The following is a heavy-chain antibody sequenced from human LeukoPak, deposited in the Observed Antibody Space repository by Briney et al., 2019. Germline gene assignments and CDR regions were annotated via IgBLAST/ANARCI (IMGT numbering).Heavy chain of an antibody. CDR3: ARGRRDIVVVVAAVDAFDI. CDR2: MNPNSGNT. V-gene: IGHV1-8*03. J-gene: IGHJ3*02. Sequence: GASVKVSCKASGYTFTSYDINWVRQATGQGLEWRGWMNPNSGNTGYAQKFQGRVTITRNTSISTAYMELSSLRSEDTAVYYCARGRRDIVVVVAAVDAFDIWGQGTMVTVSS. CDR1: GYTFTSYD. D-gene: IGHD2-15*01.